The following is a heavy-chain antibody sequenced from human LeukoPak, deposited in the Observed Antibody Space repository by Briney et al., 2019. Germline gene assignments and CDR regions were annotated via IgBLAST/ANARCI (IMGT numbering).Heavy chain of an antibody. Sequence: PGGSLRLSCAASGYTFSSYAMSWVRQAPGKGLEWVSAISGSGGSTYYADSVKGRFTISRDNSKNTLYLQMNSLRAEDTAVYYCAKKYDGSAHMYLYDYWGQGTLVTVSS. D-gene: IGHD3-10*01. CDR3: AKKYDGSAHMYLYDY. CDR2: ISGSGGST. V-gene: IGHV3-23*01. CDR1: GYTFSSYA. J-gene: IGHJ4*02.